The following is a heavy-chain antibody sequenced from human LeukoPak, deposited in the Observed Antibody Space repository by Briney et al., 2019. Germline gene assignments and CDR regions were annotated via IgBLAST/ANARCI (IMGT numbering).Heavy chain of an antibody. CDR3: ARGRVTTTSVTSY. V-gene: IGHV4-34*01. CDR1: GFTFSSSA. J-gene: IGHJ4*02. Sequence: PGGSLRLSCAASGFTFSSSAMSWIRQPPGKGLEWIGEINDSGTTNYNPSLKSRVTISVDTSKNQLSLKLSSVTAADTAVYYCARGRVTTTSVTSYWGQGTLVTVSS. D-gene: IGHD2/OR15-2a*01. CDR2: INDSGTT.